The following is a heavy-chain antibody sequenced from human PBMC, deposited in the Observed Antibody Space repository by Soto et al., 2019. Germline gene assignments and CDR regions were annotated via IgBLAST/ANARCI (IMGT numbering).Heavy chain of an antibody. CDR3: ARDGDYTNVDNWFDP. CDR1: GYTSTGYY. CDR2: INPNSGGT. Sequence: ASVKVSCKASGYTSTGYYMHWVRQAPGQGLEWMGWINPNSGGTNYAQSFQGRVTMTRDTSISTAYMEVSRLRSDDTAVYYCARDGDYTNVDNWFDPWGQGTLVTVSS. V-gene: IGHV1-2*02. J-gene: IGHJ5*02. D-gene: IGHD4-4*01.